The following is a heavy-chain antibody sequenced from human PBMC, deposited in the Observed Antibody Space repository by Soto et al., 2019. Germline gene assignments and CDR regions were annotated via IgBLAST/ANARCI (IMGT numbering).Heavy chain of an antibody. V-gene: IGHV1-69*13. CDR3: ARPSKGATISGWFDP. Sequence: SVKVSCKASGGTFSSYAISWVRQAPGQGLEWMGGIIPIFGTANYAQKFQGRVTITADESTSTAYMELSSLRSEDTAVYYCARPSKGATISGWFDPWGQGTLVTVSS. CDR1: GGTFSSYA. J-gene: IGHJ5*02. D-gene: IGHD5-12*01. CDR2: IIPIFGTA.